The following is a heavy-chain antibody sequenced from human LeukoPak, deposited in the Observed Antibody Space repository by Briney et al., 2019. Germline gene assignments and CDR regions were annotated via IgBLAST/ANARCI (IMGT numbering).Heavy chain of an antibody. CDR3: AISRDGYNFFDY. J-gene: IGHJ4*02. CDR1: GGSFGGYY. D-gene: IGHD5-24*01. Sequence: SETLSLTCAVYGGSFGGYYWSWIRQPPGKGLEWIGEINHSGSTNYNPSLKSRVTISVDTSKNQFSLKLSSVTAADTAVYYCAISRDGYNFFDYWGQGTLVTVSS. CDR2: INHSGST. V-gene: IGHV4-34*01.